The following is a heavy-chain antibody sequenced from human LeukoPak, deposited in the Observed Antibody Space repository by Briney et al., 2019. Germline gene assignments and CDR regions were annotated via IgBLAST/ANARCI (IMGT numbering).Heavy chain of an antibody. D-gene: IGHD5-24*01. CDR2: IHTTGTT. CDR3: ARVSEINWYFDL. V-gene: IGHV4-4*07. Sequence: SETLSLTCTVSGGSMSFYYWSFIRQPAGKGLEWIGRIHTTGTTWHNPSLKSRITMSVDTSRNQFSLRLTSVTAADTAVYYCARVSEINWYFDLWGRGTLVTVSS. CDR1: GGSMSFYY. J-gene: IGHJ2*01.